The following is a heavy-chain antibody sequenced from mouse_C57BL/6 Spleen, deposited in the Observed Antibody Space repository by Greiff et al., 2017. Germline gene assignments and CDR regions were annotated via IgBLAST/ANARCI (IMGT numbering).Heavy chain of an antibody. CDR2: ISSGGDYI. Sequence: VESGEGLVKPGGSLKLSCAASGFTFSSYAMSWVRQTPEKRLEWVAYISSGGDYIYYADTVKGRFTISRDNARNTLYLQMSSLKSEDTAMYYCTREKALSSNRGYAMDYWGQGTSVTVSS. D-gene: IGHD2-5*01. J-gene: IGHJ4*01. V-gene: IGHV5-9-1*02. CDR3: TREKALSSNRGYAMDY. CDR1: GFTFSSYA.